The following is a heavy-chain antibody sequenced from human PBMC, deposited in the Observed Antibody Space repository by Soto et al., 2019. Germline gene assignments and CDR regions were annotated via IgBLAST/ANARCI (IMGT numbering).Heavy chain of an antibody. CDR1: GYPFTSYV. CDR2: INPGYPAGRST. Sequence: ASVKVSCKASGYPFTSYVINWVRQAPGQGLEWMGVINPGYPAGRSTTYAQKFQGRVTMTTDTSTSTVYMELSRLRSDDTAVYYCAREAIVAGATTGMDVWGQGTTVTVSS. D-gene: IGHD1-26*01. V-gene: IGHV1-46*01. J-gene: IGHJ6*02. CDR3: AREAIVAGATTGMDV.